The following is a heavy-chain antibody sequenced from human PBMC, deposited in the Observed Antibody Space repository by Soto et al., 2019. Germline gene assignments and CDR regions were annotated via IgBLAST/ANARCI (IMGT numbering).Heavy chain of an antibody. Sequence: RTCTVSGGSISSYYWSWIRQPPGKGLEWIGYIYYSGSTNYNPSLKSRVTISVDTSKNQFSLKLSSVTAADTAVYYCAREYSSSNYYYYGMDVWGQGTTVTVSS. J-gene: IGHJ6*02. CDR2: IYYSGST. CDR3: AREYSSSNYYYYGMDV. CDR1: GGSISSYY. D-gene: IGHD6-6*01. V-gene: IGHV4-59*01.